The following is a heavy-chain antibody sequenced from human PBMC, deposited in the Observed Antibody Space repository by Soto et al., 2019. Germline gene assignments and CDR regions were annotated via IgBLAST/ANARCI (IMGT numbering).Heavy chain of an antibody. V-gene: IGHV3-74*01. CDR2: INSDGSGT. Sequence: GGSLRLSCAASGFTFSNYWMFWVRQAPGKGLVWVSRINSDGSGTSYADSVEGRFTISRDNAKNTLYLQMNSLRAEDTAVYYCAIWPPGDMDVWGQGTTVTVS. D-gene: IGHD3-16*01. J-gene: IGHJ6*02. CDR3: AIWPPGDMDV. CDR1: GFTFSNYW.